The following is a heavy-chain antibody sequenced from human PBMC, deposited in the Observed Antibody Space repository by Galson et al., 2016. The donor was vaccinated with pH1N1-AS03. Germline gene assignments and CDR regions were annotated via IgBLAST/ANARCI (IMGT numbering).Heavy chain of an antibody. Sequence: SLRLSCAASGFSFGDCPMNWVRQAPGKGLEWVGFIRSKAYGGTTENAASVKGRFSISRDDSKKIAYLQMNSLKTEDTAMYYGASQHYYDSSCSFDFFDHWGQGTLFTVSS. V-gene: IGHV3-49*04. J-gene: IGHJ4*02. CDR2: IRSKAYGGTT. CDR1: GFSFGDCP. D-gene: IGHD3-22*01. CDR3: ASQHYYDSSCSFDFFDH.